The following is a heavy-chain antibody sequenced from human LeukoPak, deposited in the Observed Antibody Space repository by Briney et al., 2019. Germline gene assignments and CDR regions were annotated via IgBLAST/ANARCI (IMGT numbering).Heavy chain of an antibody. CDR3: ASRHCSGENCYAGPLDF. CDR1: GFTFRSYA. Sequence: GGSLRLSCGVSGFTFRSYAMSWVRQAPGKGLEWVSGISDSGGSTYYADSVKGRFTVSSDVSKNTLYLQMNNLRGEDTAAYYCASRHCSGENCYAGPLDFWGQGIQVTVSS. CDR2: ISDSGGST. D-gene: IGHD2-8*02. V-gene: IGHV3-23*01. J-gene: IGHJ4*02.